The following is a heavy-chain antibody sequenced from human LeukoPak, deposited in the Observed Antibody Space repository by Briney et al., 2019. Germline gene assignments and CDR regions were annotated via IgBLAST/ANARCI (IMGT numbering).Heavy chain of an antibody. D-gene: IGHD2-21*01. Sequence: GGSLRLSCTASGFTFRTHSMRWVRQAPGKGLEWVAVIASDGYNKYYVDSVKGRFTISRDNSKSTLYLQMNGLGSEDTAVYYCAKDLAGIPFWGQGTLVTVSS. V-gene: IGHV3-30*18. CDR3: AKDLAGIPF. CDR2: IASDGYNK. J-gene: IGHJ1*01. CDR1: GFTFRTHS.